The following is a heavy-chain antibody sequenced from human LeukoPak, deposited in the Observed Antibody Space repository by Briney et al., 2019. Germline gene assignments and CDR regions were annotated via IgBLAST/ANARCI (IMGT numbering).Heavy chain of an antibody. Sequence: RAGGSLRLSCAASGFTFSSYWMSWVRRAPGKGLEWVSAISISGDRTYYAHSVKGRFTISRDNSKNTVYLQMNSLRAEDTAVYYCANEIRPNDYWGQGTLVTVSS. J-gene: IGHJ4*02. D-gene: IGHD4-17*01. V-gene: IGHV3-23*01. CDR1: GFTFSSYW. CDR3: ANEIRPNDY. CDR2: ISISGDRT.